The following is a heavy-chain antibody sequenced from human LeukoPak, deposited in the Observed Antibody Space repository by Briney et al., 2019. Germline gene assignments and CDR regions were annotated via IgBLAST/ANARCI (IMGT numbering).Heavy chain of an antibody. CDR2: INHRGST. CDR1: GGSFSGYY. CDR3: ARGGYSYGYNWYFDL. V-gene: IGHV4-34*01. Sequence: PSETLSLTCAVYGGSFSGYYWSWIRQPPRKGLEWIGEINHRGSTKYNPSLKSRVTISVDTPKNQFSLKLSSVTAADTAVYYCARGGYSYGYNWYFDLWGRGTLVTVSS. D-gene: IGHD5-18*01. J-gene: IGHJ2*01.